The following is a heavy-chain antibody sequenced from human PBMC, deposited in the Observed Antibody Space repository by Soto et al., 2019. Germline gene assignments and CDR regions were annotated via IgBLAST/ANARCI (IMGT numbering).Heavy chain of an antibody. CDR1: GFTFSTYS. CDR3: ARVETGYSSSWYVDY. J-gene: IGHJ4*02. CDR2: ITSSSSYI. Sequence: EVQLVESGGGLVRPGGSLRLSCAASGFTFSTYSMNWVRQAPGKGLEWVSSITSSSSYIYYADSVRGRFTISRDNAKSSRDRHMNSLRAEATAVYYCARVETGYSSSWYVDYWGQGTLVTVSS. V-gene: IGHV3-21*01. D-gene: IGHD6-13*01.